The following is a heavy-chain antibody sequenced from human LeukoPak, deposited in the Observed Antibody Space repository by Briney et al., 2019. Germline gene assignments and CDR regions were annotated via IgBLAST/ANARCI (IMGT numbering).Heavy chain of an antibody. Sequence: GGSLRLSCAASGFTFSDYWMSWVRQTPEKGLEWVANTKQDGYEKYYVDSVKGRFTISRDNAKNSLYLQMNSLRADDTAVYYCARDKIVGPTTLDYWGQGTLVTVSS. D-gene: IGHD1-26*01. CDR1: GFTFSDYW. V-gene: IGHV3-7*01. CDR3: ARDKIVGPTTLDY. J-gene: IGHJ4*02. CDR2: TKQDGYEK.